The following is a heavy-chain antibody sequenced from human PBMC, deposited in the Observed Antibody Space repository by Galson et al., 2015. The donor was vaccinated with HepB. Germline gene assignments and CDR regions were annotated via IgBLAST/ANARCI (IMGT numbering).Heavy chain of an antibody. CDR2: ISGSGGST. D-gene: IGHD3-16*02. CDR3: AKGDDYVWGSYRYSDY. CDR1: GFTFSSYA. V-gene: IGHV3-23*01. Sequence: SLRLSCAASGFTFSSYAMSWVRQAPGKGLEWVSAISGSGGSTYYADSVKGRFTISRDNSKNTLYLQMNSLRAEDTAVYYCAKGDDYVWGSYRYSDYWGQGTLVTVSS. J-gene: IGHJ4*02.